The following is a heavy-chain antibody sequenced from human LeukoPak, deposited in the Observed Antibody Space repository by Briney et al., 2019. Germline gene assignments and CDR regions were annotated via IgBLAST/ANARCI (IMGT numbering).Heavy chain of an antibody. CDR3: ASQLTRGGWWLDS. CDR1: GYSFDTYW. CDR2: INPADSDS. J-gene: IGHJ5*01. Sequence: GESLKISYKGSGYSFDTYWIGWVRQRPGKGLEWMGIINPADSDSRYSPSFEGQVTVSADKSIFTAYLQWSSLKTSDTAIYYCASQLTRGGWWLDSWGQGTLVTVSS. V-gene: IGHV5-51*01. D-gene: IGHD3-10*01.